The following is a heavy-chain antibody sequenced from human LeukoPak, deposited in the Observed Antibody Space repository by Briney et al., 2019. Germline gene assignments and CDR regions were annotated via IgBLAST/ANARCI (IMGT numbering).Heavy chain of an antibody. CDR2: ISAYNGNT. D-gene: IGHD2-15*01. CDR1: GYTFTSYG. V-gene: IGHV1-18*01. J-gene: IGHJ5*02. CDR3: ARWRYCSGGSCHRGLGWFDP. Sequence: ASVTVSCKASGYTFTSYGISWGRQAPGQGLEWMGLISAYNGNTNYAQKLQGRVTMTTDTSTSTAYMELRSLRSDDTAVYYCARWRYCSGGSCHRGLGWFDPWGQGTLVTVSS.